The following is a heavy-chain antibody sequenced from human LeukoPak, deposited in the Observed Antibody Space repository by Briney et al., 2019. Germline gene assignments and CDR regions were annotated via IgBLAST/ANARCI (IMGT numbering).Heavy chain of an antibody. CDR3: APESAPAGLGY. V-gene: IGHV3-74*01. CDR2: INMEGSNI. J-gene: IGHJ4*02. D-gene: IGHD2-2*01. CDR1: GFTFSSDW. Sequence: GGSPSLSCAASGFTFSSDWMLCVRQAPGGGRVWVSSINMEGSNIGYADSVKGRFNISRDNAKSTLYLALYSRSAEDTAVYYCAPESAPAGLGYWGQGTLVTVSS.